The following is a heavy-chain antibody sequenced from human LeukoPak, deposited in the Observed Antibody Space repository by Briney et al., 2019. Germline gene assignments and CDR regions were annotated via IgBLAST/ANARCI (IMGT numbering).Heavy chain of an antibody. CDR2: IYYSGST. CDR1: GGSISSGDYY. Sequence: PSQTLSLTCTVSGGSISSGDYYWSWIRQPPGKGLEWIGYIYYSGSTNYNPSLKSRVTISVDTSKNQFSLKLSSVTAADTAVYYCAREFKKGPGYSGYEYYFDYWGQGTLVTVSS. J-gene: IGHJ4*02. V-gene: IGHV4-30-4*01. D-gene: IGHD5-12*01. CDR3: AREFKKGPGYSGYEYYFDY.